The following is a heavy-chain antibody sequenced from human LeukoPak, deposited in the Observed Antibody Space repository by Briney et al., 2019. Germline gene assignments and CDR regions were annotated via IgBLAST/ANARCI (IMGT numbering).Heavy chain of an antibody. CDR3: ARDSSGYYYYYYGMDV. CDR1: GFTFSDYY. J-gene: IGHJ6*02. D-gene: IGHD3-22*01. Sequence: GGSLRLYCAASGFTFSDYYMSWIRQAPGKGLEWVSYISSSGSTIYYADSVKGRFTISRDNAKNSLYLQMNSLRAEDTAVYYCARDSSGYYYYYYGMDVWGQGTTVTVSS. CDR2: ISSSGSTI. V-gene: IGHV3-11*04.